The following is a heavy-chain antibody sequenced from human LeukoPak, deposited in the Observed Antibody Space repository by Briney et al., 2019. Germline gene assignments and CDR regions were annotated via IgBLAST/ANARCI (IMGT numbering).Heavy chain of an antibody. J-gene: IGHJ4*02. CDR2: IRYDGNNK. Sequence: PGGSLRLSCAASGFTFSNFGIHWVRQAPGKGLEWVTFIRYDGNNKYYADSVKGRFTISRDNAKNSLYLQMNSLRAEDTAVYYCAITNAVAGTRSGWHRDYWGQGTLVTVSS. V-gene: IGHV3-30*02. CDR3: AITNAVAGTRSGWHRDY. D-gene: IGHD6-19*01. CDR1: GFTFSNFG.